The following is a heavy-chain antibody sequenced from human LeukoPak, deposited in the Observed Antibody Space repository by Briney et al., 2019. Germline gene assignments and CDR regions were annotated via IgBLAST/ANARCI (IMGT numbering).Heavy chain of an antibody. Sequence: GGSLRLSCAASGFTFSSYAMSWVRQAPGKGLEWVSAFSGSGGSTYYADSVKGRFTISRDNSKNTLYLQMNSLRAEDTAVYYCAKSGGYSTDAFDIWGQGTMVTVSS. D-gene: IGHD5-18*01. CDR3: AKSGGYSTDAFDI. J-gene: IGHJ3*02. CDR1: GFTFSSYA. CDR2: FSGSGGST. V-gene: IGHV3-23*01.